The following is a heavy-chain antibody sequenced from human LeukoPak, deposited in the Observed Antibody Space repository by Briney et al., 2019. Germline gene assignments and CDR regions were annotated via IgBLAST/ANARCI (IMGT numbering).Heavy chain of an antibody. Sequence: GESLKISCKGSGYSFTSYWIDWVRQMPGKGLEWMGIIYPGDSGTRYSPSFQGQVTISADKSISTAYLQWSSLKASDTAMYYCARHAVADPYYFDYWGQGTLVTVSS. D-gene: IGHD6-19*01. CDR1: GYSFTSYW. CDR3: ARHAVADPYYFDY. J-gene: IGHJ4*02. CDR2: IYPGDSGT. V-gene: IGHV5-51*01.